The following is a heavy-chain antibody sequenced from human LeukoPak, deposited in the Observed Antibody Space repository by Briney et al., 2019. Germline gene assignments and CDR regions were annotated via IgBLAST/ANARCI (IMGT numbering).Heavy chain of an antibody. J-gene: IGHJ4*02. Sequence: GGSLRLSCAASGFTFSSHGMHWVRQAPGKGLEWVAVISYDGSNKYYADSVKGRFTISRDNSENTLYLQMNSLRAEDTAVYYCAKDAFVSGWYYFDYWGQGLLVTVSS. CDR3: AKDAFVSGWYYFDY. D-gene: IGHD6-19*01. CDR2: ISYDGSNK. CDR1: GFTFSSHG. V-gene: IGHV3-30*18.